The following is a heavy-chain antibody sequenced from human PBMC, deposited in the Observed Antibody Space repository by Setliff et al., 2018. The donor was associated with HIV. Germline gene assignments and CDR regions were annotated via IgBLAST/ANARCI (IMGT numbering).Heavy chain of an antibody. J-gene: IGHJ5*02. Sequence: ASVKVSCKASGYTFTGYYMHWVRQAPGQGLEWMGWINPNSGDTNYAQKFQGRVTMTRDTSISTAYMELSRLRSDDTAVYYCARDSSFGERPNWFDPWGQGTLVTVSS. CDR2: INPNSGDT. CDR3: ARDSSFGERPNWFDP. V-gene: IGHV1-2*02. CDR1: GYTFTGYY. D-gene: IGHD3-10*01.